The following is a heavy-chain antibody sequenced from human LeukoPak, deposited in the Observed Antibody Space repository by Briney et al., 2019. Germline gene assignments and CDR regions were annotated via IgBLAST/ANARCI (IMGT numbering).Heavy chain of an antibody. CDR1: GFTFSSYS. V-gene: IGHV3-21*01. CDR3: ARDPGYSYGRD. CDR2: ISSSSSYI. J-gene: IGHJ4*02. Sequence: GGSLRLSCAASGFTFSSYSMNWVRRAPGKGLEWVSSISSSSSYIYYADSVKGRFTISRDNAKNSLYLQMNSLRAEDTAVYYCARDPGYSYGRDWGQGTLVTVSS. D-gene: IGHD5-18*01.